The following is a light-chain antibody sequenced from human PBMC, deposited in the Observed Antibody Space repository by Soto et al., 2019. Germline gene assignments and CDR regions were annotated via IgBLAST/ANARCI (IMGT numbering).Light chain of an antibody. CDR1: QTISRY. CDR3: QQTYTTPRT. V-gene: IGKV1-39*01. CDR2: AAS. Sequence: DIQMTQSPSALSASVGDRVTITCRASQTISRYLNWYQQKPGKAPKLLIYAASTLQSGVPPRFRGSGSGTDFTLTIRSLQPEDFATYYCQQTYTTPRTFGQGAKVEIK. J-gene: IGKJ1*01.